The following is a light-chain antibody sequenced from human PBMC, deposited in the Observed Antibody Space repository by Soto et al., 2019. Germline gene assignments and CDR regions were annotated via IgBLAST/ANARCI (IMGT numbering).Light chain of an antibody. CDR3: ATWDDSLNGPV. CDR1: SSNIGVNN. CDR2: SSN. V-gene: IGLV1-44*01. Sequence: QSVLTQPPSASGTPGQRVTISCSGSSSNIGVNNVNWFQQLPGTAPKLLIYSSNQRPSGVPDRLSGSKSGTSASLAISGLQSEDEADYYCATWDDSLNGPVFCGGTKLTVL. J-gene: IGLJ2*01.